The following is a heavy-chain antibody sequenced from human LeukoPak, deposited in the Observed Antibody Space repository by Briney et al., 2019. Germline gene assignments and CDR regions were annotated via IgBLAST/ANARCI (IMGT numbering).Heavy chain of an antibody. CDR2: IYYSGST. D-gene: IGHD3-10*01. J-gene: IGHJ3*01. CDR1: GGSISSYY. Sequence: KPSETLSLTCTVSGGSISSYYWSWIRQPPGKGLEWIGYIYYSGSTNYNPSLKSRVTISVDTSKNQFSLHLNSVTPDDTALYYCARGGLVRGSLNSLTGFDFWGQGTMVTVSS. CDR3: ARGGLVRGSLNSLTGFDF. V-gene: IGHV4-59*12.